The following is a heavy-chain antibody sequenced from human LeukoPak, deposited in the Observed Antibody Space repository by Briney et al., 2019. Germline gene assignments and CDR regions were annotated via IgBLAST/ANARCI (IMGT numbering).Heavy chain of an antibody. V-gene: IGHV1-8*01. D-gene: IGHD3-9*01. CDR3: ARGPSQLRYFDWTPFDY. J-gene: IGHJ4*02. CDR1: GYTFATFG. Sequence: ASVKVSCKASGYTFATFGIPWLRQATGQGLEWMGWMNPNSGNTGYAQKFQGRVTMTRNTSISTAYMELSSLRSEDTAVYYCARGPSQLRYFDWTPFDYWGQGTLVTVSS. CDR2: MNPNSGNT.